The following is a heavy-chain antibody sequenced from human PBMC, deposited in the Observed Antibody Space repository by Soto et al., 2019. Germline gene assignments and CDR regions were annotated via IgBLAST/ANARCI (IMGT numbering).Heavy chain of an antibody. Sequence: SETLSLTCAVSGGSISSSNWWSWVRQPPGKGLEWIGEIYHSGSTNYNPSLKSRVTISVDKSKNQFSLKLSSVTAADTAVYYCARAQGRLYGSGSYPNWFDPWGQGTLVTVSS. V-gene: IGHV4-4*02. D-gene: IGHD3-10*01. J-gene: IGHJ5*02. CDR3: ARAQGRLYGSGSYPNWFDP. CDR1: GGSISSSNW. CDR2: IYHSGST.